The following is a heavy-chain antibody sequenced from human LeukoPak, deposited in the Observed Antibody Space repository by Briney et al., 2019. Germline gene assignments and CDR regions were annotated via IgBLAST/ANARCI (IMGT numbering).Heavy chain of an antibody. CDR3: ARELPPAYYDFWSGYYLDY. V-gene: IGHV4-4*07. J-gene: IGHJ4*02. D-gene: IGHD3-3*01. Sequence: SETLSLTCTVSGGSISSYYWSWIRQPAGKGLEWIGRIYTCGSTNYNPSLKSRVTMSVDTSKNQFSLKLSSVTAADTAVYYCARELPPAYYDFWSGYYLDYWGQGTLVTVSS. CDR1: GGSISSYY. CDR2: IYTCGST.